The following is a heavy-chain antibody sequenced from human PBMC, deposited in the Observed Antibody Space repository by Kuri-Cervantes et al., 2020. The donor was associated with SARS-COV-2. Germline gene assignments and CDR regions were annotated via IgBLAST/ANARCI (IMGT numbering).Heavy chain of an antibody. CDR1: GYSFSNYW. V-gene: IGHV5-51*01. CDR3: ARLSITIFGALTAPFDS. D-gene: IGHD3-3*01. Sequence: KVSCKGSGYSFSNYWIAWVRQVHGKGLDCMGIIYPDDSDTTYSPSFQGQVTISADKSISTAYLQWSGLNASDTDIYYCARLSITIFGALTAPFDSWGQGTLVTVSS. J-gene: IGHJ5*01. CDR2: IYPDDSDT.